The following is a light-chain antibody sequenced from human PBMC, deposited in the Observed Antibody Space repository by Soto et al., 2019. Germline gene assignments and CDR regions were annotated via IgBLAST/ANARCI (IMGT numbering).Light chain of an antibody. CDR3: QQYNSYWT. J-gene: IGKJ1*01. Sequence: DIQMTQSPSTLSASVGDRVTITCRASQSISNSLAWYQQKSGKAPKLLIYDASSLKSGVPSRFSGSGSGTEYTLTISSLQPDDSATYYCQQYNSYWTFGQGTKVEIK. V-gene: IGKV1-5*03. CDR1: QSISNS. CDR2: DAS.